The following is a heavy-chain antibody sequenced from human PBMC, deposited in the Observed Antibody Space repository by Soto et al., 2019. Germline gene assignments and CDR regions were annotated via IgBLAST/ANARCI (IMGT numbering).Heavy chain of an antibody. Sequence: CSVDEGTCRGHGGSWISKKQGKGLEWIGEINHSGSTNYNPSLKSRVTISVDTSKNQFSLKLSSVSAADTAVYYCAREPYRRVGANDAFDIWGQ. J-gene: IGHJ3*02. CDR1: EGTCRGHG. V-gene: IGHV4-34*01. CDR3: AREPYRRVGANDAFDI. CDR2: INHSGST. D-gene: IGHD1-26*01.